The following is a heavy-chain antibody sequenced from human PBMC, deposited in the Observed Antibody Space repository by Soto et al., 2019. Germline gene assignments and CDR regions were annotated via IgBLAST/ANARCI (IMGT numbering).Heavy chain of an antibody. D-gene: IGHD4-17*01. J-gene: IGHJ4*02. CDR1: GFTFSTYA. CDR3: ANFDYGVTTKKGFAY. V-gene: IGHV3-23*01. Sequence: PGGSLRLSCVVSGFTFSTYAMSWVRQAPGQGLEWVATVSSSGGRTYYAESVKGRFTISRDNSKNTLLLQMNSLRAEDTAIYYCANFDYGVTTKKGFAYWGQGTLVTVSS. CDR2: VSSSGGRT.